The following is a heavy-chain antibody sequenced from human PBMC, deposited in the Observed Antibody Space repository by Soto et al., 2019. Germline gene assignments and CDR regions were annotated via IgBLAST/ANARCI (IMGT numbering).Heavy chain of an antibody. V-gene: IGHV3-33*01. Sequence: QVQLVESGGGVVQPGRSLRLSCAASGFSFSTYGMRWVRQAPGKGLEWLALIYFDGSNKYYADSVKGRFTISRDNSKNTLYLQMSSLRAEDTAVYYCARVGGTVTSDYWGQGTLVTVSS. CDR3: ARVGGTVTSDY. J-gene: IGHJ4*02. D-gene: IGHD4-17*01. CDR1: GFSFSTYG. CDR2: IYFDGSNK.